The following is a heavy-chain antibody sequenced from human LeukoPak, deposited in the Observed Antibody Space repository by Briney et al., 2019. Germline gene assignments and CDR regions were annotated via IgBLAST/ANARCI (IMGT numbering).Heavy chain of an antibody. J-gene: IGHJ5*02. Sequence: TSETLSLTCTVSGGSISSGSYYWSWIRQPAGKGLEWIGRIYTSGSTNYNPSLKSRVTISVDTSKNQFSLKLNSVTAADTAVYYCAREKIGYYDGSGRGWFDPWGQGTLVTVSS. CDR3: AREKIGYYDGSGRGWFDP. CDR1: GGSISSGSYY. V-gene: IGHV4-61*02. CDR2: IYTSGST. D-gene: IGHD3-22*01.